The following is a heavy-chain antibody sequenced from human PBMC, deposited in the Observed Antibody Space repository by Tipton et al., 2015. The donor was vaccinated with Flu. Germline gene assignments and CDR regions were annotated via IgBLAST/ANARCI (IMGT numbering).Heavy chain of an antibody. J-gene: IGHJ4*02. CDR2: IGSDNGKT. V-gene: IGHV1-18*01. CDR1: GYSFDTYG. Sequence: QVQLVQSGAEVKTPGASVKISCKAPGYSFDTYGISWVRQAPGHGLEWMGWIGSDNGKTKFPQRFEGRVLLTKDKSTDTTYLEVTSLRPDDTAVYYCAKDGPFAESTNAFAVRGPGTLVTVSS. D-gene: IGHD1/OR15-1a*01. CDR3: AKDGPFAESTNAFAV.